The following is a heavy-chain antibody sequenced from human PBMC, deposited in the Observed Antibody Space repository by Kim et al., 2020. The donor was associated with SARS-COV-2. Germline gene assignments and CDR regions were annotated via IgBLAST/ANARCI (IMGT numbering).Heavy chain of an antibody. CDR2: ISSSSSTI. CDR1: GFTFSSYS. J-gene: IGHJ6*02. Sequence: GGSLRLSCAASGFTFSSYSMNWVRQAPGKGLEWVSYISSSSSTIYYADSVKGRFTISRDNAKNSLYLQMNSLRDEDTAVYYCARDSFPIWFGELVGGYYYYYYGMDVWGQGTTVTVSS. V-gene: IGHV3-48*02. D-gene: IGHD3-10*01. CDR3: ARDSFPIWFGELVGGYYYYYYGMDV.